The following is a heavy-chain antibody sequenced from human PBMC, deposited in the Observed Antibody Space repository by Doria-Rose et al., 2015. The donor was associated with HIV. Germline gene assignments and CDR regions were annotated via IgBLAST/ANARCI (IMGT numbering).Heavy chain of an antibody. CDR1: GYSFTSYW. V-gene: IGHV5-51*01. J-gene: IGHJ3*02. CDR2: IYPGDSDT. D-gene: IGHD3-16*01. CDR3: AREVGVGWGEENGAFDS. Sequence: LVQSGAEVKKPGESLKISCKGSGYSFTSYWIGWVRQMPGKGLEWMGIIYPGDSDTRYSPSFQGQVTISADKSISTAHRQGSSLKAADTGRYYWAREVGVGWGEENGAFDSWGQGTMVTVSS.